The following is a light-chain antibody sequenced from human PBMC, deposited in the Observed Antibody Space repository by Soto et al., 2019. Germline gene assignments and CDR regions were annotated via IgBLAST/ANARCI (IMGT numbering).Light chain of an antibody. CDR1: QSVSSSY. CDR2: SSS. V-gene: IGKV3-20*01. CDR3: QQYGSSLT. J-gene: IGKJ1*01. Sequence: EIVLTQSPGTLSLSPGERATLSCRASQSVSSSYLAWYQQKPGQAPRLLIYSSSSRAAGVSDRFSGSGSGTDFSLTISGLVPEDFAVYWCQQYGSSLTFGQGTKVDIK.